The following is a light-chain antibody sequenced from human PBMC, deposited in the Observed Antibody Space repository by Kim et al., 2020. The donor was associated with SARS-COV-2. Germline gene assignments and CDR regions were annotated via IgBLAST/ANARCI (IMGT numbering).Light chain of an antibody. J-gene: IGLJ2*01. CDR3: VAWDDSLEGRV. CDR2: NDS. Sequence: GQRTTISCSGSSSNIGSNSVNWYLQLPGTAPKLFIYNDSHRPSGVPDRISASKSGSSASLVISGLQSDDEATYYCVAWDDSLEGRVFGGGTQLTVL. V-gene: IGLV1-44*01. CDR1: SSNIGSNS.